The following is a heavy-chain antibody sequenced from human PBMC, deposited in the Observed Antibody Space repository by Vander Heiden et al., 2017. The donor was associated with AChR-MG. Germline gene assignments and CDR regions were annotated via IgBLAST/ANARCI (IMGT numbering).Heavy chain of an antibody. D-gene: IGHD5-12*01. CDR1: GFTFTNYA. V-gene: IGHV3-30-3*01. CDR3: AKQVATDYYFDS. Sequence: QVQLVESGGGAVQPGRSLRLSCAASGFTFTNYAITWVRQAPGKGLEWVAVITYDGSKKYYADSVKGRFTISRDNSKNTLYLQMNSLRVEDTAIYYCAKQVATDYYFDSWGQGTLVTVSS. CDR2: ITYDGSKK. J-gene: IGHJ4*02.